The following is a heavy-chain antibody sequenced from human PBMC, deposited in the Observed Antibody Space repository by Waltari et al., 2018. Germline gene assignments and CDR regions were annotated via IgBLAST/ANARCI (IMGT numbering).Heavy chain of an antibody. CDR1: GYTVTSYA. J-gene: IGHJ3*02. CDR2: INAGNGNT. V-gene: IGHV1-3*03. Sequence: QVQLVQSGAEVKKPGASVKVSCKASGYTVTSYAMHWVRQAPGQRLEWMGWINAGNGNTKYSQEFQGRVTITRDTSASTAYMELSSLRSEDMAVYYCARYSGGWGSYSENAFDIWGQGTMVTVSS. D-gene: IGHD1-26*01. CDR3: ARYSGGWGSYSENAFDI.